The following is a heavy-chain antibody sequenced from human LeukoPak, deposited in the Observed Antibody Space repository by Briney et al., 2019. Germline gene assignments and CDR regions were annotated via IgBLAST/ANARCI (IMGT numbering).Heavy chain of an antibody. Sequence: AGGSLRLPCVASGFTFSSSTMGWVRQAPGRGLEWVSSITAIDGRTYYADSVKGRFTISRDNSKNTLYLQMNSLRAEDTAVYYCAREFAPGWFDPWGQGTLVTVSS. J-gene: IGHJ5*02. CDR3: AREFAPGWFDP. CDR2: ITAIDGRT. D-gene: IGHD3-10*01. CDR1: GFTFSSST. V-gene: IGHV3-23*01.